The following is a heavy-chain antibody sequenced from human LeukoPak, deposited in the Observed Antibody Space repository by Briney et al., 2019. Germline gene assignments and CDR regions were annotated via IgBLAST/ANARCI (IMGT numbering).Heavy chain of an antibody. V-gene: IGHV4-39*01. J-gene: IGHJ4*02. Sequence: SETLSLTCTVSGGXINSTTYYWGWIRQPPGKGLEWIGSIYYSGTTYYNPSLKSRLTISVDTSKNQFSLKLNSVTAADTAVYYCARSAPQVGDYWGQGTLVTVSS. CDR2: IYYSGTT. CDR3: ARSAPQVGDY. CDR1: GGXINSTTYY. D-gene: IGHD1-26*01.